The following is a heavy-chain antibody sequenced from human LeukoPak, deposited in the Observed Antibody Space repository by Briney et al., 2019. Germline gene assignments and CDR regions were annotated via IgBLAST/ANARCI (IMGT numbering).Heavy chain of an antibody. D-gene: IGHD2/OR15-2a*01. CDR3: TTDDRTTFLGYFDY. CDR1: GFTFSSYA. CDR2: IKSKTDGGTT. V-gene: IGHV3-15*01. Sequence: GGSLRLSCAASGFTFSSYAMSWVRQAPGKGLEWVGRIKSKTDGGTTDYAAPVKGRFTISRDDSKNTLCLQMNSLKTEDTAVYYCTTDDRTTFLGYFDYWGQGTLVTVSS. J-gene: IGHJ4*02.